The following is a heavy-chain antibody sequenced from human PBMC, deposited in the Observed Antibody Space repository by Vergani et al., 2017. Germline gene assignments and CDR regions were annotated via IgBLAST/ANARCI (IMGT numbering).Heavy chain of an antibody. J-gene: IGHJ4*02. D-gene: IGHD1-14*01. V-gene: IGHV5-51*01. CDR2: INPIDSKI. CDR1: ESSFISNE. CDR3: TRHVPCGDGACLNLNH. Sequence: EVMLVQSGAEVKKPGESLKISCKYSESSFISNEIAWVRQMSGKGLQWMGNINPIDSKIAYSPSFQGQAIMSLDKSITTAYLQWRSLKASDTAIYYCTRHVPCGDGACLNLNHWGKGTQVTVSS.